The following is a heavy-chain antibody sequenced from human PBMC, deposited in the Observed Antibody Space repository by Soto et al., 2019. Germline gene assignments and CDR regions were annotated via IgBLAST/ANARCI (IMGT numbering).Heavy chain of an antibody. V-gene: IGHV2-26*01. J-gene: IGHJ6*02. Sequence: GSGPTLVNPTETLTLTCTVSGFSLSNARMGVSWIRQPPGKALEWLAHIFSNDEKSYSTSLKSRLTISKDTSKSQVVLTMTNMDPVDTATYYCARTGYSGYDWIGYYYYYGMDVWGQGATVTVSS. CDR1: GFSLSNARMG. CDR2: IFSNDEK. D-gene: IGHD5-12*01. CDR3: ARTGYSGYDWIGYYYYYGMDV.